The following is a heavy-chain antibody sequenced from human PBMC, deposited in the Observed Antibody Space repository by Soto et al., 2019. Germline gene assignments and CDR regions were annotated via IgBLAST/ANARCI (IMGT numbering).Heavy chain of an antibody. V-gene: IGHV1-18*04. CDR2: ISAYNGNT. D-gene: IGHD2-15*01. CDR1: GYTFTSYG. Sequence: ASVKVSCKASGYTFTSYGISWVRQAPGQGLEWMGWISAYNGNTNYAQKLQGRVTMTTDTSTSTAYMELRSLRSDDTAVYYCARAIVPSSQGFDIVVVVAATGYFDYWGQGTLVTVSS. CDR3: ARAIVPSSQGFDIVVVVAATGYFDY. J-gene: IGHJ4*02.